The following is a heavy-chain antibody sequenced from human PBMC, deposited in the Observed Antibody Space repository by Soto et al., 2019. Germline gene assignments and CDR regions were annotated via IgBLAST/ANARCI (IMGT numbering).Heavy chain of an antibody. J-gene: IGHJ6*02. V-gene: IGHV4-59*01. Sequence: SETLSLTCTVSGGSISSYYWSWIRQPPGKGLEWIGYIYYSGSTNYNPSLKSRVTISVDTSKNQFSLKLSSVTAADTAVYYCARDLKDYYYGMDVWGQGTTVTVSS. CDR3: ARDLKDYYYGMDV. CDR1: GGSISSYY. D-gene: IGHD2-15*01. CDR2: IYYSGST.